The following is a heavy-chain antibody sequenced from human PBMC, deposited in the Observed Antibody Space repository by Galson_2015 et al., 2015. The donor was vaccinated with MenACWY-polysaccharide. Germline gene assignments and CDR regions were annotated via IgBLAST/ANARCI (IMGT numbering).Heavy chain of an antibody. Sequence: SVKVSCRASGYTFSSYDINWVRQASGQGLEWMGWMNPNSGNTGYSQWFKGRVAMTRDTATNTAYMVLRMLRYDDTAVYYCTRIVARKHTFVDSWGQGTLVSVS. J-gene: IGHJ4*02. D-gene: IGHD5-12*01. CDR2: MNPNSGNT. CDR3: TRIVARKHTFVDS. CDR1: GYTFSSYD. V-gene: IGHV1-8*01.